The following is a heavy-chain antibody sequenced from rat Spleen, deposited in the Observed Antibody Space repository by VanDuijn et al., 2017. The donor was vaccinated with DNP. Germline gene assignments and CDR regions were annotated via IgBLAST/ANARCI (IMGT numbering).Heavy chain of an antibody. CDR2: ISYDGSST. CDR3: ARSDSYGFPY. Sequence: EVQLVESGGGLVQPGRSLKLSCAASGFTFSNHDMGWVRQAPTRGLEWVASISYDGSSTFYRESVKGRFTISKNNAKSTLYLQMDSLRSEDTATYYCARSDSYGFPYWGQGTLVTVSS. CDR1: GFTFSNHD. D-gene: IGHD1-2*01. V-gene: IGHV5S23*01. J-gene: IGHJ3*01.